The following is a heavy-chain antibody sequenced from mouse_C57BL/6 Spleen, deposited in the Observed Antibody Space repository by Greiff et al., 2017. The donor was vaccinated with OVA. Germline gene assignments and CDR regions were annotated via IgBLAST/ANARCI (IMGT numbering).Heavy chain of an antibody. J-gene: IGHJ2*01. CDR1: GYAFSSYW. CDR2: IYPGDGDT. D-gene: IGHD2-3*01. CDR3: ARLTDGYYFDY. Sequence: VQLVESGAELVKPGASVKISCKASGYAFSSYWMNWVKQRPGKGLEWIGQIYPGDGDTNYNGKFKGKATLTADKSSSTAYMQLSSLTSEDSAVYFCARLTDGYYFDYWGQGTTLTVSS. V-gene: IGHV1-80*01.